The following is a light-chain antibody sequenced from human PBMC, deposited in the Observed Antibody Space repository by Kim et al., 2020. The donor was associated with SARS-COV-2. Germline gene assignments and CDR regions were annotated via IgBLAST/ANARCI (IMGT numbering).Light chain of an antibody. CDR1: GSNIGAGYD. J-gene: IGLJ1*01. CDR3: QSYDTSLTGFV. Sequence: RVTVSCTGGGSNIGAGYDVHWYQHLPGTVPKLLIFGNTNRPSGVPDRFSGSKSGTSASLAITGLQAEDEADYYCQSYDTSLTGFVFGTGTKVTVL. V-gene: IGLV1-40*01. CDR2: GNT.